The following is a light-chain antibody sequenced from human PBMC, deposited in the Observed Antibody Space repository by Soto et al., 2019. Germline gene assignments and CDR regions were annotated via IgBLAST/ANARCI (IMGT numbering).Light chain of an antibody. Sequence: DIVMTQSPDSLAVSLGERATINCKSSQPVLYSYNNKNYLAWYQQKPGQPPKLLIYWASTRESGVPDRFSGSGSGTDFTLTISSLQAEDVAVYYCQQYYGTPPYTFGQGTYLEIK. CDR3: QQYYGTPPYT. J-gene: IGKJ2*01. CDR2: WAS. V-gene: IGKV4-1*01. CDR1: QPVLYSYNNKNY.